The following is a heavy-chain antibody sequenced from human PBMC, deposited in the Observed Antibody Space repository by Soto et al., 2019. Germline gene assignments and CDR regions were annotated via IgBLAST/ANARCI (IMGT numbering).Heavy chain of an antibody. D-gene: IGHD5-18*01. Sequence: ASVKVSCKASGYIFTTYYIHWVRQAPGQGLERMGWISAYNGNTNYAQKLQGRVTMTTDTSTSTAYMELRSLRSDDTAVHYCARPRGYSYGFDYWGQGTLVTVSS. CDR2: ISAYNGNT. CDR3: ARPRGYSYGFDY. CDR1: GYIFTTYY. J-gene: IGHJ4*02. V-gene: IGHV1-18*04.